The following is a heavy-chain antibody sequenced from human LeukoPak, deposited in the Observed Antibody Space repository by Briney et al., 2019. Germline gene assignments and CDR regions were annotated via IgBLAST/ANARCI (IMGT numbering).Heavy chain of an antibody. CDR3: ARESVFDVVVVAATPFDY. CDR1: GFTFSSYA. CDR2: ISYDGSNK. D-gene: IGHD2-15*01. J-gene: IGHJ4*02. V-gene: IGHV3-30*04. Sequence: SLRLSCAVSGFTFSSYAMHWVRQAPGKGLEWVAVISYDGSNKYYADSVKGRFTISRDNSKNTLYLQMNSLRAEDTAVYYCARESVFDVVVVAATPFDYWGQGTLVTVSS.